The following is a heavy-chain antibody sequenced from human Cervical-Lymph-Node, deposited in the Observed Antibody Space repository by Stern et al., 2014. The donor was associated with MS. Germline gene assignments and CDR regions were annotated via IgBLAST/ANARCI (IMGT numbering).Heavy chain of an antibody. Sequence: VQLVESGPGLAKPSETLSLTCTVSGASISSYYWSWIRQPAGKGLEWIGLMYASGSTTYTPSLKSRVTMSADTSKNQFSLKLSSVTAADTAVYYCARARERRAFDIWGQGTMVTVSS. CDR1: GASISSYY. V-gene: IGHV4-4*07. J-gene: IGHJ3*02. D-gene: IGHD5-24*01. CDR3: ARARERRAFDI. CDR2: MYASGST.